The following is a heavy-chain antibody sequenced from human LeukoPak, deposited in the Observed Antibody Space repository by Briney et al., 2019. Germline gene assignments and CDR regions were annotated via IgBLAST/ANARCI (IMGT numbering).Heavy chain of an antibody. CDR3: AREQSGTRGWYTVDY. J-gene: IGHJ4*02. V-gene: IGHV3-23*01. D-gene: IGHD6-19*01. CDR2: IRPDGDRT. CDR1: GFTFSTYA. Sequence: PGGSLRLSCAASGFTFSTYAITWARQAPGKGLEWVSAIRPDGDRTFYANSVRGRFTISRDNSKDTVYLQINGQRVEDTAVYYCAREQSGTRGWYTVDYWGQGTLVTVSS.